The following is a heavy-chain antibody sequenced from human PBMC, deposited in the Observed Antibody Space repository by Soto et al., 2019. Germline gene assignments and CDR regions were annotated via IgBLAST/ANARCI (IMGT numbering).Heavy chain of an antibody. CDR1: GFTFSSYA. Sequence: PGGSLRLSCAASGFTFSSYAMSWVRQAPGKGLEWVSAISGSGGSTYYADSVKGRFTISRDNSKNTLYLQMNSLRAEDTAVYYCAKDQGSTSFYYYYYYMDVWGKGTTVTVSS. CDR2: ISGSGGST. V-gene: IGHV3-23*01. CDR3: AKDQGSTSFYYYYYYMDV. J-gene: IGHJ6*03. D-gene: IGHD2-2*01.